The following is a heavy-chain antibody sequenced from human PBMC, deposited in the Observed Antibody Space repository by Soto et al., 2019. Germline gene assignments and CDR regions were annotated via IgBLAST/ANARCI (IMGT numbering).Heavy chain of an antibody. V-gene: IGHV1-69*12. CDR2: IIPIFDTA. Sequence: QVQLVQSGAEVKKPESSVKVSCKASGGTFSSYAISWVRQAPGQGLEWMGGIIPIFDTADYAQKFQGRVTITADESTNTAYMELSSLRSEDTAVYYCAGHSSGVPGYYYGMDVWGQGTTVTVSS. CDR1: GGTFSSYA. J-gene: IGHJ6*02. D-gene: IGHD3-22*01. CDR3: AGHSSGVPGYYYGMDV.